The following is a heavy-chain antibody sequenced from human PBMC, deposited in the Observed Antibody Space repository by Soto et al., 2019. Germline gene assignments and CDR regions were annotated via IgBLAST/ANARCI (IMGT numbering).Heavy chain of an antibody. J-gene: IGHJ4*02. Sequence: QVQLQESGPGLVKPSGTLSLTCAVSGGSISSSNWWSWVRQPPGKGLEWIGEIYHSGSTNYKSSLKSRVTTSVDKSKNQFSLKLSSVTAADTAVYYCARATAMAPFDYWGQGTLVTVSS. D-gene: IGHD5-18*01. CDR2: IYHSGST. CDR1: GGSISSSNW. CDR3: ARATAMAPFDY. V-gene: IGHV4-4*02.